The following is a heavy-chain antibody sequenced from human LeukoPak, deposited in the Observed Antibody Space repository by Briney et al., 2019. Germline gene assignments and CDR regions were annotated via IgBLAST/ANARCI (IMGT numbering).Heavy chain of an antibody. Sequence: SETLSLTCTVSGGSISSSSYYWGWIRQPPGKGLEWIGDIYHSGSTNYNPSLKSRVTISVDTSKNQFSLILSSVTAADTAVYYCAREFDYGDYPYAFDIWGQGTMVTVSS. CDR1: GGSISSSSYY. V-gene: IGHV4-61*01. D-gene: IGHD4-17*01. CDR2: IYHSGST. J-gene: IGHJ3*02. CDR3: AREFDYGDYPYAFDI.